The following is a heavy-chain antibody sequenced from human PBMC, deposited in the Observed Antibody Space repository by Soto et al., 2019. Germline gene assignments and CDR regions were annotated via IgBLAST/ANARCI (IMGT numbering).Heavy chain of an antibody. Sequence: PVGCLRHSCAASGFTFSSYAMSWVRQAPGEGLEWVSALSGSGGTTYYADSVKGRFTISRDNSKNTLYLQMNSLRAEDTAVYYCARVKCSGGSCYLSEYYFDYWGQGTLVTVCS. J-gene: IGHJ4*02. V-gene: IGHV3-23*01. CDR3: ARVKCSGGSCYLSEYYFDY. CDR1: GFTFSSYA. D-gene: IGHD2-15*01. CDR2: LSGSGGTT.